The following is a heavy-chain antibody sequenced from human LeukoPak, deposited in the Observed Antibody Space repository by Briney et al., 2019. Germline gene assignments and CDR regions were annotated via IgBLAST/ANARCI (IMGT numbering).Heavy chain of an antibody. CDR3: ARERMPNYYDRSWAFDI. CDR1: GFTFSSYS. Sequence: PGGSLRLSCAASGFTFSSYSMNWVRQAPGKGLEWVSSISGSSSYIYYADSVKGRFTISRDNAKNSLYLQMNSLRAEDTAVYYCARERMPNYYDRSWAFDIWGQGTMVTVSS. D-gene: IGHD3-22*01. V-gene: IGHV3-21*01. J-gene: IGHJ3*02. CDR2: ISGSSSYI.